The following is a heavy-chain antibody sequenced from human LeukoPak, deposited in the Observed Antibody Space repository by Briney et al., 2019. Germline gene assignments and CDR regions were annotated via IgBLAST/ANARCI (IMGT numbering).Heavy chain of an antibody. CDR3: ARDSDTVTTSGWFDP. V-gene: IGHV4-59*12. CDR2: IYYSGST. J-gene: IGHJ5*02. D-gene: IGHD4-11*01. Sequence: SETLSLTCTVSGGSISSYYWSWIRQPPGKGLEWIGYIYYSGSTNYNPSLKSRVTMSVDTSKNQFSLKLSSVTAADTAVYYCARDSDTVTTSGWFDPWGQGTLVTVSS. CDR1: GGSISSYY.